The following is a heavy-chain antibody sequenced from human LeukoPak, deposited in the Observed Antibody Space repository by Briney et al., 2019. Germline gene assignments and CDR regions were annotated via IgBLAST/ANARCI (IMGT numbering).Heavy chain of an antibody. J-gene: IGHJ3*01. CDR1: GLTFGNYA. CDR3: ANEATASYRISAFDV. D-gene: IGHD1-14*01. CDR2: LSGSGTIM. V-gene: IGHV3-23*01. Sequence: GGSLRLSCVGSGLTFGNYAMSWVRQGPGKGLECVSSLSGSGTIMNYAASVKGRFTISRDNSKSTLYLQLNNLGAEDTALYYCANEATASYRISAFDVWGHGTMVIVPS.